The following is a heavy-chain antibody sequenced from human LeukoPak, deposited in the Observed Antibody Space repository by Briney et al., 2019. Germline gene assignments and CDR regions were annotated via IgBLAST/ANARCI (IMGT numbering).Heavy chain of an antibody. J-gene: IGHJ4*02. V-gene: IGHV5-51*01. CDR1: GYRFSTYW. D-gene: IGHD3-22*01. Sequence: GESLQISCKGSGYRFSTYWIAWVRQMPGKGLEWMGIIYLGDSSTRYSPPFQGQVTISADKSISTAYLQWSSLKASDTAMYYCARPAGSSGFLDYWGQGTLVTVSS. CDR3: ARPAGSSGFLDY. CDR2: IYLGDSST.